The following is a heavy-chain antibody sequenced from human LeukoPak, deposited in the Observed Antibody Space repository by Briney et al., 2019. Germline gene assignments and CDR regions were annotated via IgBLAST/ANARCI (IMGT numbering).Heavy chain of an antibody. Sequence: HPGGSLRLSCAASGFTFSSYAMSWVRQAPGKGLEWVSSISISGGTTYYTDSVKGRFTISRENSKSTLYLQMNNLRADDTAVYYCANEIRPNDYWGQGTLVTVSS. D-gene: IGHD4-17*01. J-gene: IGHJ4*02. CDR1: GFTFSSYA. CDR2: ISISGGTT. V-gene: IGHV3-23*01. CDR3: ANEIRPNDY.